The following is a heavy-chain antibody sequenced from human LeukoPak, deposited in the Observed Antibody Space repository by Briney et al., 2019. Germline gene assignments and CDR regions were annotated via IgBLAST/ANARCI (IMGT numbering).Heavy chain of an antibody. J-gene: IGHJ5*02. CDR2: INRDGSEK. CDR1: GFTLSSYW. D-gene: IGHD1-26*01. CDR3: SRALVGGTNYFDP. Sequence: GGSLRLSCAASGFTLSSYWMNWVRQAPGKGLEWVANINRDGSEKYYVDSVRGRFTISRDNAKNSLFLQMNSLRADDTAVYYCSRALVGGTNYFDPWGQGTLVTVSS. V-gene: IGHV3-7*02.